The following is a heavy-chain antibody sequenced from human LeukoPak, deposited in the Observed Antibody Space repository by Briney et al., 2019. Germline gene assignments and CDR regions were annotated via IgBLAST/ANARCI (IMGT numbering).Heavy chain of an antibody. CDR1: GFTFSSYA. Sequence: GGSLRLSCAASGFTFSSYAMSWVRQAPGKGLEWVSAISGSGGSTYYADSVKGRFTISRDNSKNTLYLQMNSLRAEDTAVYYCAKDGPISSIVVVITPYFQHWGQGTLVAVSS. V-gene: IGHV3-23*01. D-gene: IGHD3-22*01. CDR2: ISGSGGST. CDR3: AKDGPISSIVVVITPYFQH. J-gene: IGHJ1*01.